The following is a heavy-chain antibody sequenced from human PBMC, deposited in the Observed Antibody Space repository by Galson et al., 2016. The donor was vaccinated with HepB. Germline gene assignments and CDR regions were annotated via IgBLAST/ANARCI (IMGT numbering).Heavy chain of an antibody. J-gene: IGHJ5*02. CDR3: AREVLVTAILFDP. V-gene: IGHV3-48*02. CDR2: ISDSGSIM. Sequence: SLRLSCAASGFSLSDYSMNWVRQAPGKGLEWISHISDSGSIMYYADSVRDRFTISRDIANNSLYLRMNSLRDEDTAVYYCAREVLVTAILFDPWGQGTPVTVSS. D-gene: IGHD2-21*02. CDR1: GFSLSDYS.